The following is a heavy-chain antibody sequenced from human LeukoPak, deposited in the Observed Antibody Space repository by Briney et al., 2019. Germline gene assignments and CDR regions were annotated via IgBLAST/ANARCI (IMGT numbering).Heavy chain of an antibody. J-gene: IGHJ4*02. CDR3: ARLGYSTGWYTH. V-gene: IGHV4-39*01. CDR2: IYYSGSN. D-gene: IGHD6-19*01. CDR1: GGSFSSSSYY. Sequence: PSETLSLTCTVSGGSFSSSSYYWGWIRQPPGKGLEWIGSIYYSGSNYYNPSLKSRVTISVDTSKNQFSLKLSSVTAADTAVYYCARLGYSTGWYTHWGQGTLVSVSS.